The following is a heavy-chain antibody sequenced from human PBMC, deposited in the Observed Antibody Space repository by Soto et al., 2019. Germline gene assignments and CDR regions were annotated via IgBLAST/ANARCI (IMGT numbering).Heavy chain of an antibody. J-gene: IGHJ4*02. CDR3: ARGRYGDY. CDR1: GYTFTSYG. V-gene: IGHV1-18*01. Sequence: QVHLVQSGAEVKKPGASVKVSCKGSGYTFTSYGISWVRQAPGQGLEWMGWISADNHNTTYAQTIQGRVTETTDTSTSTAYMELRSLRSDDTAVYYCARGRYGDYWGQGTLVTVSS. CDR2: ISADNHNT. D-gene: IGHD4-17*01.